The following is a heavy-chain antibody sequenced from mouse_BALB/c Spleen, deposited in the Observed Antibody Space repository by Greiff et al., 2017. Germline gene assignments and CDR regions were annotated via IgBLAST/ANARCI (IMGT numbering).Heavy chain of an antibody. CDR2: IDPANGNT. V-gene: IGHV14-3*02. J-gene: IGHJ3*01. CDR3: ARDYRYDGPFAY. Sequence: EVQLQQSGAELVKPGASVKLSCTASGFNIKDTYMHWVKQRPEQGLEWIGRIDPANGNTKYDPKFQGKATITADTSSNTAYLQLSSLTSEDTAVYYCARDYRYDGPFAYWGQGTLVTVSA. D-gene: IGHD2-14*01. CDR1: GFNIKDTY.